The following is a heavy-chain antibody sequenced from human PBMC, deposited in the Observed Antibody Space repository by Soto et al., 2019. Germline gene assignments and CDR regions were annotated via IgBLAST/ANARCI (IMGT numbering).Heavy chain of an antibody. Sequence: GGSLRLSCAASGFTFSSYGMHWVRQAPGKGLEWVAVISYDGSNKYYADSVKGRFTISRDNSKNTLYLQMNSLRAEDTAVYYCAKALYAQVVVVAATLSSFDIWGQGTMVTVSS. D-gene: IGHD2-15*01. J-gene: IGHJ3*02. V-gene: IGHV3-30*18. CDR3: AKALYAQVVVVAATLSSFDI. CDR2: ISYDGSNK. CDR1: GFTFSSYG.